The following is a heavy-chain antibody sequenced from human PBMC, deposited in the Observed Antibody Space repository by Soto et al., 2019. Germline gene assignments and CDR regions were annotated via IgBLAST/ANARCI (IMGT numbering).Heavy chain of an antibody. D-gene: IGHD3-16*01. J-gene: IGHJ4*02. CDR2: ISAYNGNT. Sequence: QVQLVQSGPEPKKPGTSVTVSCKASGYTFATYAVSWVRQAPGQGLEWMGWISAYNGNTINAQKFQGRVTLTTDTSTSTAYMALTSLTSDDTAVYYCARVGGALGDLDYWGQGTLVTVSS. CDR3: ARVGGALGDLDY. V-gene: IGHV1-18*01. CDR1: GYTFATYA.